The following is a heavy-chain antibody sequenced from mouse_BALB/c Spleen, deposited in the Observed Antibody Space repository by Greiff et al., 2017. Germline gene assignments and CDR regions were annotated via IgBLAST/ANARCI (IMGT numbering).Heavy chain of an antibody. J-gene: IGHJ4*01. V-gene: IGHV1S135*01. CDR1: GYAFTSYN. D-gene: IGHD2-4*01. CDR3: PRGGIYYEYYYAMDY. Sequence: SGPELVKPGASVKVSCKASGYAFTSYNMYWVKQSHGKSLEWIGYIDPYNGGTSYNQKFKGKATLTVDKSSSTAYMHLNSLTSEDSAVYYCPRGGIYYEYYYAMDYWGQGTSVTVSS. CDR2: IDPYNGGT.